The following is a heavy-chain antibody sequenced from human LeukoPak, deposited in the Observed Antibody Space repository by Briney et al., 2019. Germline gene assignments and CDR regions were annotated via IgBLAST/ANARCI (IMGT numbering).Heavy chain of an antibody. Sequence: GGSLRLSCAASGFTFSSYAMSWVRQAPGKGLEWVSAIRGSGGSTYYADSVKGRFTISRDNSKNTLYLQMNSLRAEDTAVYYCARVWSRYCSGGSCYGIFDYWGQGTLVTVSS. V-gene: IGHV3-23*01. CDR3: ARVWSRYCSGGSCYGIFDY. CDR1: GFTFSSYA. D-gene: IGHD2-15*01. CDR2: IRGSGGST. J-gene: IGHJ4*02.